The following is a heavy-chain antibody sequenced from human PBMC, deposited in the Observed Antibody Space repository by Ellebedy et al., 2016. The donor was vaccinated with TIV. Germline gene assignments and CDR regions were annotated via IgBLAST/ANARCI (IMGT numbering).Heavy chain of an antibody. CDR1: GFTFSTYS. Sequence: GESLKISCAASGFTFSTYSMNWVRQARGKGLEWVSSISSSRNYIYHADSVKGRFTISRDNAKNSLYLQMNSLRAEDTAVYYCVRDYNSGWNAFDIWGQGTMVTVSS. V-gene: IGHV3-21*01. CDR3: VRDYNSGWNAFDI. CDR2: ISSSRNYI. D-gene: IGHD6-19*01. J-gene: IGHJ3*02.